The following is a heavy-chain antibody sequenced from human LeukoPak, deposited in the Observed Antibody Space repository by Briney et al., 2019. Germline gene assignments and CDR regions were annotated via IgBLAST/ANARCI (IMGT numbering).Heavy chain of an antibody. CDR1: GFTFSTYW. D-gene: IGHD3-10*01. V-gene: IGHV3-7*01. CDR3: ARVRYGSGSYYYLDY. Sequence: PGGSLRLSCAASGFTFSTYWMNWVRQAPGKGLEWVANIKQDGNEKYYVDSVKGRFTISRDNAKNSLYLQMNSLRAEDTAMYYCARVRYGSGSYYYLDYWGQGTLVTVSS. CDR2: IKQDGNEK. J-gene: IGHJ4*02.